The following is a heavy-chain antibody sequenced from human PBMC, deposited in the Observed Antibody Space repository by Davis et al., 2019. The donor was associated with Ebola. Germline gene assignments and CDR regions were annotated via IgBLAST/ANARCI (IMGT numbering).Heavy chain of an antibody. CDR2: ISAYNGNT. CDR1: GYTFTSYG. J-gene: IGHJ6*03. D-gene: IGHD7-27*01. Sequence: ASVKVSCKASGYTFTSYGISWVRQAPGQGLEWMGLISAYNGNTNYAQKFQGRVTMTTDTSTSTAYMELRSLRSDDTAVYYCARDLGMVYYYYMDVWGKGTTVTVSS. V-gene: IGHV1-18*04. CDR3: ARDLGMVYYYYMDV.